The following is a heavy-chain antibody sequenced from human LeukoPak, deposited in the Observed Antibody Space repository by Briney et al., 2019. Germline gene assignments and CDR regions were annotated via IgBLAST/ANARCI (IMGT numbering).Heavy chain of an antibody. CDR1: GGSLSSYY. V-gene: IGHV4-59*08. CDR3: ARHVGDYYYYYMDV. CDR2: IYYSGST. Sequence: SETLSLTCTVSGGSLSSYYWSWIRQPPGKGLEWIGYIYYSGSTYYNPSLKSRVTISVDTSKNQFSLKLSSVTAADTAVYYCARHVGDYYYYYMDVWGKGTTVTVSS. J-gene: IGHJ6*03.